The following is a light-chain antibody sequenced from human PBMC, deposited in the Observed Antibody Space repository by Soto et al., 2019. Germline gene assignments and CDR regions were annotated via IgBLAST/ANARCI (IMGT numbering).Light chain of an antibody. CDR1: QSVSSY. J-gene: IGKJ4*01. Sequence: EIVLTQSPATLSLSPGERATLSCRASQSVSSYLAWYHKKPGQAPRLLIYDASNRATGIPARFIGSGSGTVFPLTISSLEPEDFAVYYCQQRSNWPPSLTFGGGTKVDIK. V-gene: IGKV3-11*01. CDR3: QQRSNWPPSLT. CDR2: DAS.